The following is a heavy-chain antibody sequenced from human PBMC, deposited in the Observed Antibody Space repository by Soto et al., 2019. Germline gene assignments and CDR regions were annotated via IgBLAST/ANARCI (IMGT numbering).Heavy chain of an antibody. CDR3: VRVGVGIGDHFDS. D-gene: IGHD1-26*01. V-gene: IGHV4-59*12. CDR1: NGSISLFD. CDR2: ILYSGRT. Sequence: SEPRSHTGLVSNGSISLFDWTWIRQPPGKILEWIGYILYSGRTVYNPSLTSRATMSVDTSKNQFSLNLKSITAADTAVYYCVRVGVGIGDHFDSWGRGTLVHVS. J-gene: IGHJ4*02.